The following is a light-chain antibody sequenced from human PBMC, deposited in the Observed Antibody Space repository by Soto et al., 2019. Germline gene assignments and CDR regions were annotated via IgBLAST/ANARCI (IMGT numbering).Light chain of an antibody. CDR1: QSISRN. CDR2: DAS. CDR3: QQYDNYPLT. Sequence: DIQMTQSPSSLSASVGDRVTITCRASQSISRNLNWYQQKPGKATKFLIYDASNLESGVPSRVSGSASGTEFTLTISSLQTDDFATYYCQQYDNYPLTFGGGTKVDIK. V-gene: IGKV1-39*01. J-gene: IGKJ4*01.